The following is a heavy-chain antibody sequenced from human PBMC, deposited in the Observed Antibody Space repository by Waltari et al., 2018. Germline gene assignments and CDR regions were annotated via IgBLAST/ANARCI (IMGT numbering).Heavy chain of an antibody. D-gene: IGHD3-9*01. Sequence: QVQLVQSGAEVKKPGASVKVSCKASGYTFTSYGISWVRQAPGQGLEGVRWSSAYNGNTNYAQKLQGRVTMTTDTSTSTAYMGLRSLRSDDTAVYYCARDPGFEGYYYYYYMDVWGKGTTVTVSS. V-gene: IGHV1-18*01. CDR3: ARDPGFEGYYYYYYMDV. CDR2: SSAYNGNT. CDR1: GYTFTSYG. J-gene: IGHJ6*03.